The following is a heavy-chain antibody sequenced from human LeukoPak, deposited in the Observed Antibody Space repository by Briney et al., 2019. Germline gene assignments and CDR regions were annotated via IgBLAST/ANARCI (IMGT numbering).Heavy chain of an antibody. CDR3: ARALSKDIVVAVSAEMDV. J-gene: IGHJ6*04. Sequence: ASVKVSCKASGYTFTSYDINWVRQATGQGLEWMGWMNPNSGNTGYAQKFQGRVTMTRNTSISTAYMELSSLRSEDTAVYYCARALSKDIVVAVSAEMDVWGKGTTVTVSS. D-gene: IGHD2-15*01. CDR1: GYTFTSYD. CDR2: MNPNSGNT. V-gene: IGHV1-8*01.